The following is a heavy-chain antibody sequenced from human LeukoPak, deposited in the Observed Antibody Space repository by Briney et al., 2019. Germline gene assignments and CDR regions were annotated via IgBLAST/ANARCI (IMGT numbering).Heavy chain of an antibody. Sequence: GVPLRLSCAASGFTFSGYYMSWIPQAPGKGREWVSYISSTSSYTNYADSVKGRFTISRDNAKNSLYLQMNSLRAEDTAVYYCARSNRGVIQLPDYWGQGTLVTVSS. V-gene: IGHV3-11*03. CDR2: ISSTSSYT. J-gene: IGHJ4*02. CDR1: GFTFSGYY. D-gene: IGHD5-18*01. CDR3: ARSNRGVIQLPDY.